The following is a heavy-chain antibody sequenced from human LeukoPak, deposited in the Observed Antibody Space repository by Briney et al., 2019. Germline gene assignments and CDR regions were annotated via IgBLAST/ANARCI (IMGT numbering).Heavy chain of an antibody. D-gene: IGHD2/OR15-2a*01. V-gene: IGHV1-58*01. Sequence: SVKVSCKASGFTFRDSAVQWARQARGQRPEWIGWIIIGNGDTRYAQKFKERVTITRDRSTNTAYMELNSLRSDDTAVYYCAEDRGTTENKVRFDPWGQGTLVIVSS. CDR3: AEDRGTTENKVRFDP. CDR2: IIIGNGDT. J-gene: IGHJ5*02. CDR1: GFTFRDSA.